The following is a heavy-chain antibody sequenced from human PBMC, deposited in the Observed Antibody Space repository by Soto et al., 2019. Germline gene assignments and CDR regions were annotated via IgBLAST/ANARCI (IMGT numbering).Heavy chain of an antibody. J-gene: IGHJ4*02. Sequence: EVQLVESGGGLVQPGGSLRLSCTASGFTFRTYWMSWVRQAPGKGLEWVANIKEDGSGKYYVDYVKGRFTISRDNAKNSLYLQMNSLRAEDTAVYYCARVGDGYSSSSTDYWGQGTLVTVSS. CDR1: GFTFRTYW. V-gene: IGHV3-7*05. CDR3: ARVGDGYSSSSTDY. D-gene: IGHD6-6*01. CDR2: IKEDGSGK.